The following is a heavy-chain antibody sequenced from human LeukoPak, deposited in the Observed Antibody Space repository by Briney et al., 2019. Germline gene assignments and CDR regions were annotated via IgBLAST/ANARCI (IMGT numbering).Heavy chain of an antibody. CDR1: GFTFSSYW. Sequence: GGSLRLSCAASGFTFSSYWMSWVRQAPGKGLEWVANIKQDGSEKYYVDSVKGRFTISRDNANNSLYLQMNSLRAEDTAVYYCARVQHQIKYGSGSYYNSVKSYYYYYMDVWGKGTTVTISS. V-gene: IGHV3-7*04. CDR3: ARVQHQIKYGSGSYYNSVKSYYYYYMDV. D-gene: IGHD3-10*01. CDR2: IKQDGSEK. J-gene: IGHJ6*03.